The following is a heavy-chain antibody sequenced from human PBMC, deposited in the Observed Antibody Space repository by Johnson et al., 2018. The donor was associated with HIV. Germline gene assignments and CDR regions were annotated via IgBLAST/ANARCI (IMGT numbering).Heavy chain of an antibody. V-gene: IGHV3-15*01. Sequence: VQLVESGGGLVNPGGSLTLSCAASGFTFSNAWMSWVRQAPGKGLEWVGQIKSRTDGGTTDYGAPVKGRFTISRNDSKNTLYLQMNNLKTEDTALYYCTRVVVITQENWGQGTMVTVSS. CDR1: GFTFSNAW. CDR2: IKSRTDGGTT. CDR3: TRVVVITQEN. J-gene: IGHJ3*01. D-gene: IGHD3-22*01.